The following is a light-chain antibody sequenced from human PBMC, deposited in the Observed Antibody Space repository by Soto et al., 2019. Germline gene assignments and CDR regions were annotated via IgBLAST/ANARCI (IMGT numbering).Light chain of an antibody. Sequence: EILMTQSPATLSVSPGERATLSCRASQSVSSNLAWYQKKPGQAPRLLIYGASTRATGIPARFSGSGSGTEFTLTISRMEPDDFATYYCQQYNSYSFGQGTKVDIK. V-gene: IGKV3-15*01. CDR1: QSVSSN. J-gene: IGKJ1*01. CDR3: QQYNSYS. CDR2: GAS.